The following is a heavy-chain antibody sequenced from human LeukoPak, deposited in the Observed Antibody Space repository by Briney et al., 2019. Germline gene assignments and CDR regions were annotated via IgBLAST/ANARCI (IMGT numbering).Heavy chain of an antibody. J-gene: IGHJ4*02. D-gene: IGHD6-6*01. CDR2: IYYTGST. CDR1: GGSIRSSYYY. CDR3: ARGGSRVISSSDFDS. Sequence: SETLSLTCTVSGGSIRSSYYYWSWIRQPPGKGLEWIGYIYYTGSTNYNPSLKSRVTVSVDTSRNQFSLRLSSVTAADTAVYYCARGGSRVISSSDFDSWGQGILVTVSS. V-gene: IGHV4-61*01.